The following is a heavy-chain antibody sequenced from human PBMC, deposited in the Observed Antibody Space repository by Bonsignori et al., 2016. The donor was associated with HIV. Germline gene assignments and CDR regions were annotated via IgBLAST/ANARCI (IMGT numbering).Heavy chain of an antibody. D-gene: IGHD1-7*01. CDR2: ISAYNGNT. J-gene: IGHJ4*02. V-gene: IGHV1-18*01. Sequence: WVRQAPGQGLEWMGWISAYNGNTNYAQKLQGRVTMTTDTSTSTAYMELRSLRSDDTAVYYCARDDNWNYSLDYWGQGTLVTVSS. CDR3: ARDDNWNYSLDY.